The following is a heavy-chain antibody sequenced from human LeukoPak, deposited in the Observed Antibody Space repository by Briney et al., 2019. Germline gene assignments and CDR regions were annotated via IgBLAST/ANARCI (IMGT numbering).Heavy chain of an antibody. CDR2: ISYDGSNK. D-gene: IGHD2-15*01. Sequence: PGGSLRLSCAASGFTFSSYGMHWVRQAPGKGLEWVAVISYDGSNKYYADSVKGRFTISRDNSKNTLYLQMNSLRAEDTAVYYCAKDSPLYCSGGSCYIHWGQGTLVTVSS. CDR1: GFTFSSYG. J-gene: IGHJ4*02. CDR3: AKDSPLYCSGGSCYIH. V-gene: IGHV3-30*18.